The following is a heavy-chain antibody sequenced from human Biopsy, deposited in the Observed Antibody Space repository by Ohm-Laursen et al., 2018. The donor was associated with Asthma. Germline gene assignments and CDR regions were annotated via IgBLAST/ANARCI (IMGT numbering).Heavy chain of an antibody. CDR2: VIPLLDTG. Sequence: GASVKVSCKTSGDTFRTSAFSWVRQAPGQGLEWMGGVIPLLDTGDYAQKFQGRVTITADESTSTCYMELRSLTSEDTAVYYCARSYDTDSYPVLVLDYWGQGTLVTVSS. J-gene: IGHJ4*02. CDR3: ARSYDTDSYPVLVLDY. V-gene: IGHV1-69*13. D-gene: IGHD3-22*01. CDR1: GDTFRTSA.